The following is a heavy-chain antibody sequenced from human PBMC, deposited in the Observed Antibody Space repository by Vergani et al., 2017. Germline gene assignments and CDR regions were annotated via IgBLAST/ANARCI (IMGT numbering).Heavy chain of an antibody. Sequence: QVQLQESGPGLVKPSETLSLTCTVSGGSISSYYWSWIRQPPGKGLEWIGYIYYRGRTNYNPSLKSRVTISVDTSKNQFSLKLSSVTAADTAVYYCARAHGYSYGYFDYWGQGTLVTVSS. CDR2: IYYRGRT. CDR3: ARAHGYSYGYFDY. V-gene: IGHV4-59*01. J-gene: IGHJ4*02. D-gene: IGHD5-18*01. CDR1: GGSISSYY.